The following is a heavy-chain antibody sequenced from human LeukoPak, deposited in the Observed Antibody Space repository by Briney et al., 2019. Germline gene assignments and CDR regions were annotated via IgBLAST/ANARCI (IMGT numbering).Heavy chain of an antibody. D-gene: IGHD1-26*01. CDR2: INHSGST. CDR1: GGSISSSSYY. J-gene: IGHJ4*02. CDR3: ARLYSGSYYVGHLFDY. Sequence: PSETLSLTCTVSGGSISSSSYYWGWIRQPPGKGLEWIGEINHSGSTNYNPSLKSRVTISVDTSKNQFSLKLSSVTAADTAVYYCARLYSGSYYVGHLFDYWGQGTLVTVSS. V-gene: IGHV4-39*07.